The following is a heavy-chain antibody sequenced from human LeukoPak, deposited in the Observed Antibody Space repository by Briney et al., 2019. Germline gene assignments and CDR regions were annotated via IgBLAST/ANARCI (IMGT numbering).Heavy chain of an antibody. CDR1: GGSFSGGF. J-gene: IGHJ4*02. CDR2: IKHDGST. CDR3: AREGVSSWYVVSPHLKYYFDY. V-gene: IGHV4-34*01. D-gene: IGHD6-13*01. Sequence: SETLSLTCAVYGGSFSGGFWSWIRQSPGKGLEWVGEIKHDGSTTYNPSLESRVTMSVDTSTNQISLEMTSVTAADTAVYYCAREGVSSWYVVSPHLKYYFDYWGQGTLVTVSS.